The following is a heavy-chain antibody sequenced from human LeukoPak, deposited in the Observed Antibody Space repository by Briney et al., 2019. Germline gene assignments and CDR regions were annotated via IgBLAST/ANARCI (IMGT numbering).Heavy chain of an antibody. D-gene: IGHD4-17*01. Sequence: GGSLRLSCAASSFTVSSNYMSWVRQAPGKGLEWVSVIYTGGRTYYAGSVKGRFTISRDNSKNTLYLQMNNLRAEDTAVYYCARSVTTVTSFDYWGQGTLVTVSS. V-gene: IGHV3-53*01. CDR3: ARSVTTVTSFDY. J-gene: IGHJ4*02. CDR1: SFTVSSNY. CDR2: IYTGGRT.